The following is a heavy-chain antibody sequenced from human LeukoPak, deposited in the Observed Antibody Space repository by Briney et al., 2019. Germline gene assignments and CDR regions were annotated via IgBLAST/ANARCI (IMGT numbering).Heavy chain of an antibody. V-gene: IGHV1-18*01. Sequence: APVKVSCKASGYTFTSYGISWVRQAPGQGLEWVGWISAYNGNTNYAQKLQGRVTMTTDTSTSTAYMELRSLRSDDTAVYYCARDLRSVAAAGIIFDPWGQGTRVTVSS. J-gene: IGHJ5*02. D-gene: IGHD6-13*01. CDR1: GYTFTSYG. CDR2: ISAYNGNT. CDR3: ARDLRSVAAAGIIFDP.